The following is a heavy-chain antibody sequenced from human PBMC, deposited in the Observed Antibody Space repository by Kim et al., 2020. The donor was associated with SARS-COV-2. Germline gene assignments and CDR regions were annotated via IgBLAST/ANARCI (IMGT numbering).Heavy chain of an antibody. Sequence: SETLSLTCAVYGGSFSGYYWSWIRQPPGKGLEWIGEINHSGSTNYNPSLKSRVTISVDTSKNQFSLKLSSVTAADTAVYYCAREEVVPAANDAFDIWGQGTMVTVSS. CDR3: AREEVVPAANDAFDI. J-gene: IGHJ3*02. D-gene: IGHD2-2*01. CDR1: GGSFSGYY. V-gene: IGHV4-34*01. CDR2: INHSGST.